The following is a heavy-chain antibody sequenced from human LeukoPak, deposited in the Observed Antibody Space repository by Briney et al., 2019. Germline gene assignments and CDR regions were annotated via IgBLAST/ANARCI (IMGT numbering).Heavy chain of an antibody. D-gene: IGHD3-9*01. Sequence: SETLSLTCSVSGDSISMHYWGWIRQPPGKGLEWIGSIYHSGSTYYNPSLKSRVTLSVDTSKNQISLKLSSVTAADTAVYYCARAFYDILTGYYLGYFDYWGQGTLVTVSS. J-gene: IGHJ4*02. CDR1: GDSISMHY. V-gene: IGHV4-38-2*02. CDR3: ARAFYDILTGYYLGYFDY. CDR2: IYHSGST.